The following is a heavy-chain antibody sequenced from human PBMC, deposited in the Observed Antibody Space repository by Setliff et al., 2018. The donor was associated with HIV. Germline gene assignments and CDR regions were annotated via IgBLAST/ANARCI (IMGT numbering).Heavy chain of an antibody. J-gene: IGHJ6*03. CDR2: IYYSGST. CDR3: ARCYYDFWSGYYPLYYYYYMDV. Sequence: KPSETLSLTCTVSGGSISSSSYYWGWIRQPPGKGLEWIGSIYYSGSTYYNPSLKSRVTISVDTSKNQFPLKLSSVTAADTAVYYCARCYYDFWSGYYPLYYYYYMDVWGRGTTVTVSS. CDR1: GGSISSSSYY. V-gene: IGHV4-39*01. D-gene: IGHD3-3*01.